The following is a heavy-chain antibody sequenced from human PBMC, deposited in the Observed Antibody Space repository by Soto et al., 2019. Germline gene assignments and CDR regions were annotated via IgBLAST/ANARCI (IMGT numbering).Heavy chain of an antibody. D-gene: IGHD2-21*02. CDR2: IYPGDSDT. Sequence: GESLKISCKGSGYSFTSYWIGWVRQMPGKGLEWMGIIYPGDSDTRYSPSFQGQVTISADKSISTAYLQWSSLKASDTAMYYCARPSLEGFQNRLRDAFDIWGQGTMVTVSS. CDR1: GYSFTSYW. J-gene: IGHJ3*02. CDR3: ARPSLEGFQNRLRDAFDI. V-gene: IGHV5-51*01.